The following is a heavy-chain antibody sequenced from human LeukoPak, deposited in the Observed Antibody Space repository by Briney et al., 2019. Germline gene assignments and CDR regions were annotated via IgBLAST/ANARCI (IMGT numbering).Heavy chain of an antibody. V-gene: IGHV4-39*07. CDR2: INHSGST. J-gene: IGHJ5*02. CDR3: AGGQTSYNEYYDFWSGYYSRAWFDP. Sequence: PSETLSLTCTVSGGSISSSSHYWGWIRQPPGKGLEWIGEINHSGSTNYNPSLKSRVTISVDTSKNQFSLKLSSVTAADTAVYYCAGGQTSYNEYYDFWSGYYSRAWFDPWGQGTLVTVSS. D-gene: IGHD3-3*01. CDR1: GGSISSSSHY.